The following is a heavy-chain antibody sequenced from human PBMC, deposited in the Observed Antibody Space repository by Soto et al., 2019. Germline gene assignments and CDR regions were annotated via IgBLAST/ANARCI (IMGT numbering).Heavy chain of an antibody. D-gene: IGHD1-26*01. J-gene: IGHJ4*02. CDR2: ISYDGSNK. V-gene: IGHV3-30*18. CDR3: AKDGWELLVVVRGFIDY. CDR1: GFTFSSYG. Sequence: QVQLVESGGGVVQPGRSLRLSCAASGFTFSSYGMHWVRQAPGKGLEWVAVISYDGSNKYSADSVKGRFTISRDNSKHPLYLQMSSLRAEDTDVYYCAKDGWELLVVVRGFIDYWGQGTLVTVSS.